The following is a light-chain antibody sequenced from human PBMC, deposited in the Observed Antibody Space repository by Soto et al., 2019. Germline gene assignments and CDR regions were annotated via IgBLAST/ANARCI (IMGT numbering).Light chain of an antibody. J-gene: IGKJ1*01. CDR2: GAS. V-gene: IGKV3-20*01. CDR3: QQYNTSPRT. Sequence: EIVLTQSPCTLSLSPGERATLSCRASQSVSSNFLAWYQQKRGQAPRLLIYGASNRATGIPDRFSGSGSGTDFTLTISRLEPEDFAVYYCQQYNTSPRTFGQGTKVDIK. CDR1: QSVSSNF.